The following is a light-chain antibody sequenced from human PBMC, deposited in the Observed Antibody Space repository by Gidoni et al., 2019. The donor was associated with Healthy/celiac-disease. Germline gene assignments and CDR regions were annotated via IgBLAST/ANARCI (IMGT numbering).Light chain of an antibody. Sequence: EIVMTQSAATLSVSPGERATLSCRASQSVSSNLAWYQQKPGQAPRLLIYGASTRATGIPARFSGSGSVTEFTLTISSLQSEDFAVYYCQQYNNWPPGTFXPXTKVDIK. J-gene: IGKJ3*01. CDR2: GAS. CDR3: QQYNNWPPGT. CDR1: QSVSSN. V-gene: IGKV3-15*01.